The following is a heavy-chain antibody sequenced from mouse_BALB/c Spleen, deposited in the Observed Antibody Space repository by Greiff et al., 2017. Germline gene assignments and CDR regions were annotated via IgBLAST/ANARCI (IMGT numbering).Heavy chain of an antibody. CDR2: ISSGSSTI. V-gene: IGHV5-17*02. Sequence: DVKLQESGGGLVQPGGSRKLSCAASGFTFSSFGMHWVRQAPEKGLEWVAYISSGSSTIYYADTVKGRFTISRDNPKNTLFLQMTSLRSEDTAMYYCAREDYYGYDRYAMDYWGQGTSVTVSS. CDR1: GFTFSSFG. J-gene: IGHJ4*01. D-gene: IGHD2-2*01. CDR3: AREDYYGYDRYAMDY.